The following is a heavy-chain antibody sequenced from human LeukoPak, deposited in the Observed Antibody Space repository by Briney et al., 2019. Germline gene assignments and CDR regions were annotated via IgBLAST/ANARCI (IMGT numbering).Heavy chain of an antibody. Sequence: GGSLRLSCAASGFTFSSYWMHWVRQVPGKGLVWVSRINSDGSSTSYADSVKGRFTISRDNAKNTLYLQMNSLRAEDTAVYYCARGSRSWPADYWGQGTLVTDSS. CDR1: GFTFSSYW. CDR3: ARGSRSWPADY. V-gene: IGHV3-74*01. CDR2: INSDGSST. D-gene: IGHD6-13*01. J-gene: IGHJ4*02.